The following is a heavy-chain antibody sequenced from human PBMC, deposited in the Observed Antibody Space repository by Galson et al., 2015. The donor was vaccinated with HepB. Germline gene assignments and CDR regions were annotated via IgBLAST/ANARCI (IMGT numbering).Heavy chain of an antibody. V-gene: IGHV1-2*02. CDR1: GYTFSGYY. D-gene: IGHD3-3*01. Sequence: SVKVSCKASGYTFSGYYIHWVRQAPGQGLEWMGWISPNSGGTKYARKFQGRVTMTRDTSISIVYMELSRLRSDDTAVYYCARAPRFPEWPEGWFDPWGQGTLVTVSS. CDR2: ISPNSGGT. J-gene: IGHJ5*02. CDR3: ARAPRFPEWPEGWFDP.